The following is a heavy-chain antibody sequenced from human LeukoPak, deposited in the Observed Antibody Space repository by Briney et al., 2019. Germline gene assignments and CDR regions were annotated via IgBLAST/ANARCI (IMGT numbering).Heavy chain of an antibody. CDR1: GFTFSSYA. V-gene: IGHV3-23*01. D-gene: IGHD3-10*01. CDR3: AKDGSSSWYYFDY. CDR2: ITGGGDNT. Sequence: PGESLRLSCAASGFTFSSYAMIWVRRAPGKGLEWVSTITGGGDNTFYADSVTGRFTISRDNSKNTLYLQMNSLRAEDTAVYYCAKDGSSSWYYFDYWGQGTLVTVSS. J-gene: IGHJ4*02.